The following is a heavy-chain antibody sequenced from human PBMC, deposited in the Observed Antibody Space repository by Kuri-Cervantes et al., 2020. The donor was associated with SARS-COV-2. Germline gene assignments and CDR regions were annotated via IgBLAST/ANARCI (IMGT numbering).Heavy chain of an antibody. J-gene: IGHJ5*02. D-gene: IGHD1-26*01. CDR1: GYTFPSYG. CDR3: ARGGGLELQNWFDP. V-gene: IGHV1-18*01. CDR2: ISAYNGNT. Sequence: ASVTVPCKASGYTFPSYGISWVRQAPGQGLEWMGWISAYNGNTNYAQKLQGRVTMTTDTSTSTAYMELSRLRSDDTAVYYCARGGGLELQNWFDPWGQGTLVTVSS.